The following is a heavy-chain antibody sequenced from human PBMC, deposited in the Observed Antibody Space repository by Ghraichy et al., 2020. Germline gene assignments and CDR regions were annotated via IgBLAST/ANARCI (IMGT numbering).Heavy chain of an antibody. Sequence: SGPTLVKPTQTLTLTCTFSGFSLSTSGVGVGWIRQPPGKALEWLALIYWDDDKRYSPSLKSRLTITKDTSKNQVVLTMTNMDPVDTATYYCAQGGYRKQRGMLLAFDYWGQGTLVTVSS. CDR2: IYWDDDK. V-gene: IGHV2-5*02. CDR1: GFSLSTSGVG. CDR3: AQGGYRKQRGMLLAFDY. D-gene: IGHD5-18*01. J-gene: IGHJ4*02.